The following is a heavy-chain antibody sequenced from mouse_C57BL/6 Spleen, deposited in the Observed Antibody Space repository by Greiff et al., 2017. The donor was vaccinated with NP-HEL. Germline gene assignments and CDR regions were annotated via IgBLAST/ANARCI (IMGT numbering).Heavy chain of an antibody. J-gene: IGHJ4*01. CDR2: IWGGGST. V-gene: IGHV2-9*01. CDR1: GFSLTSYG. CDR3: ARTYYGSRPYAMDY. D-gene: IGHD1-1*01. Sequence: VKLVESGPGLVAPSQSLSITCTVSGFSLTSYGVDWVRQPPGKGLEWLGVIWGGGSTNYNSALMSRLSISKDNSKSQVFLKMNSLQTDDTAMYYCARTYYGSRPYAMDYWGQGTSVTVSS.